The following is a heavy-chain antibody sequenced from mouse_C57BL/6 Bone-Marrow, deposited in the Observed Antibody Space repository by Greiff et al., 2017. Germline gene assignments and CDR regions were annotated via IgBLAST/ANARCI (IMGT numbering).Heavy chain of an antibody. CDR1: GFTFSSYA. CDR3: ARQPLYYAMDY. Sequence: EVQLVESGGGLVKPGGSLKLSCAASGFTFSSYAMSWVRQTPEKRLEWVATISDGGSYTYYPDNVKGRFTISRDNAKNTLYLQMSSLRSEDTALYYCARQPLYYAMDYWGQGTSVTVSS. CDR2: ISDGGSYT. V-gene: IGHV5-9-3*01. J-gene: IGHJ4*01.